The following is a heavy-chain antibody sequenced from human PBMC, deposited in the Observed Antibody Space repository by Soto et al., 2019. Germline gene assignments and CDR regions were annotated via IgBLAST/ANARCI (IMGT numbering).Heavy chain of an antibody. J-gene: IGHJ3*02. CDR2: ISYDGSNK. V-gene: IGHV3-30*04. CDR3: AKDALGPKGLWFGDPDNAFDI. CDR1: GFTFSSYA. Sequence: PGGSLRLSCAASGFTFSSYAMHWVRQAPGKGLEWVAVISYDGSNKYYADSVKGRFTISRDNSKNTLYLQMNSLRAEDTAVYYCAKDALGPKGLWFGDPDNAFDIWGQGTMVTVSS. D-gene: IGHD3-10*01.